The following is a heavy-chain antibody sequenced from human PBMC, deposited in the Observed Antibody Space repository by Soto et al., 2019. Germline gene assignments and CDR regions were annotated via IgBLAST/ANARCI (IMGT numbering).Heavy chain of an antibody. J-gene: IGHJ6*02. D-gene: IGHD6-6*01. CDR1: GGTFSSYA. Sequence: SVKVSCKASGGTFSSYAISWVRQAPGQGLEWMGGIIPIFGTANYAQKFQGRVTITADESTSTAYMELSSLRSEDTAVYYCAGGYSSSSSAYYYSRYGRLGPRDHGHRLL. CDR3: AGGYSSSSSAYYYSRYGR. V-gene: IGHV1-69*13. CDR2: IIPIFGTA.